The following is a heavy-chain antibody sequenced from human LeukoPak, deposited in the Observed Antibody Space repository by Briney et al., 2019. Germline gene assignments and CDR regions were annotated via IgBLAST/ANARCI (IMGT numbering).Heavy chain of an antibody. V-gene: IGHV1-46*01. D-gene: IGHD3-16*01. CDR3: ARDHGHWDFDY. CDR2: INPSGGST. J-gene: IGHJ4*02. CDR1: GYTFTSYY. Sequence: GASVKVSCKASGYTFTSYYMHWVRQAPGQGLEWMGIINPSGGSTSYAQKFQGRVTMTRDTSTSTVYMELSTLRSEDTAIYFCARDHGHWDFDYWGQGTLVSVSS.